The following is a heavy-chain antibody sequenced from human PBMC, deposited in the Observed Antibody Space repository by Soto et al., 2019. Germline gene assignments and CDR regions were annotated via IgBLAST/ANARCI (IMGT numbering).Heavy chain of an antibody. Sequence: QVQVVESGGGVVQPGRSLRLSCAASGFSFSSYAMHWVRQAPGKGLEWVAVISYDGSNKYYEDSVKGRFTISRDSSKNMVYLQMNSLRGEDTGVYYCARAPPRGIAAPGTWGSGMDVWGQGTTVTVSS. V-gene: IGHV3-30-3*01. CDR2: ISYDGSNK. D-gene: IGHD6-13*01. J-gene: IGHJ6*02. CDR3: ARAPPRGIAAPGTWGSGMDV. CDR1: GFSFSSYA.